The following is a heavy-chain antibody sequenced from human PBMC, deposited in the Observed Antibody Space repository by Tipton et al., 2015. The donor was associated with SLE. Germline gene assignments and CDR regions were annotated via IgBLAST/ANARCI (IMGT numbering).Heavy chain of an antibody. V-gene: IGHV4-4*07. CDR1: GGSISSYY. D-gene: IGHD5-18*01. CDR2: IYSSWTT. Sequence: TLSLTCTVSGGSISSYYWSWIRQPAGKGLEWIGRIYSSWTTNYYPSLQSRVTMSVDTSKNQFSLKLTSVTPADTAVYYCTHSTDYYYMDVWGKGTTVTVSS. CDR3: THSTDYYYMDV. J-gene: IGHJ6*03.